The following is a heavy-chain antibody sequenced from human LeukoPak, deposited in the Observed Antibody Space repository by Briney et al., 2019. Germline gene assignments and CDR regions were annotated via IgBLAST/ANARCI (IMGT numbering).Heavy chain of an antibody. CDR3: ARSYRDGYNFLDY. D-gene: IGHD5-24*01. CDR2: IYHSGST. Sequence: SETLSLTCAVSGYSISSGCYWCCIRQPPVKGLEWIGSIYHSGSTYYNPSLKSRLTISVDTSKNQFSLQLSSVTAADTAVYYCARSYRDGYNFLDYWGQGTLVTVSS. J-gene: IGHJ4*02. CDR1: GYSISSGCY. V-gene: IGHV4-38-2*01.